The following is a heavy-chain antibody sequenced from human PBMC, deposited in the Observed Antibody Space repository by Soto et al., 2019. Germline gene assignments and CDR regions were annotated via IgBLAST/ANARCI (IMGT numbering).Heavy chain of an antibody. Sequence: GGSLRLSCAASGFTFNKYGIHWVRQAPGKGLEWVAVIWHDGSEKYYADSVRGRFTISRDNSKKTLYLQMSSLRADDSAVYFCARGSKDSYPGSRIFDFWGRGTLVTVSS. CDR3: ARGSKDSYPGSRIFDF. V-gene: IGHV3-33*01. D-gene: IGHD3-10*01. CDR1: GFTFNKYG. CDR2: IWHDGSEK. J-gene: IGHJ4*02.